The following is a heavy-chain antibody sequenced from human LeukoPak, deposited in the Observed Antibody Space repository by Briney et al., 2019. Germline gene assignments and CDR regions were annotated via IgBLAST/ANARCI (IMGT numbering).Heavy chain of an antibody. CDR1: GGPISNYY. Sequence: SETLSLTCIVSGGPISNYYWSWIRQPPGKGLEWIGYIYYSGSTNYNPSLKSRVTISVDTSKNQFSLNLNSVTAADTAVYYCARGGAARLHFQNWGQGTLVTVSS. CDR3: ARGGAARLHFQN. CDR2: IYYSGST. D-gene: IGHD6-6*01. J-gene: IGHJ1*01. V-gene: IGHV4-59*01.